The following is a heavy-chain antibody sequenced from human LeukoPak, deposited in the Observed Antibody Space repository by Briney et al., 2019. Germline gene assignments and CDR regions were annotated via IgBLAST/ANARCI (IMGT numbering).Heavy chain of an antibody. CDR1: GGSISSYY. J-gene: IGHJ4*02. V-gene: IGHV4-4*07. Sequence: SETLFLTCTVSGGSISSYYWSWIRQPAGKGLEWIGRIYTSGSTNYNPSLKSRVTMSVDTSKNQFSLKLSSVTAADTAVYYCAREGQWLTQTDYWGQGTLVTVSS. CDR2: IYTSGST. D-gene: IGHD6-19*01. CDR3: AREGQWLTQTDY.